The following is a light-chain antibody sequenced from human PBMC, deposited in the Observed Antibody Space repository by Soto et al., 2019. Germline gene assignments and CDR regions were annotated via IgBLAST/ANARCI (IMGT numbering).Light chain of an antibody. Sequence: QAVLTQPPSVSGAPGQRVTISCTGSSSNIGAGYDVHWYQQLPGTAPKLRIYSNNQRPSGVPDRFSGSKSGTSASLAISGLQSEDEADYYCATWDDSLNGYVFGTGTKLTVL. J-gene: IGLJ1*01. CDR3: ATWDDSLNGYV. CDR1: SSNIGAGYD. CDR2: SNN. V-gene: IGLV1-40*01.